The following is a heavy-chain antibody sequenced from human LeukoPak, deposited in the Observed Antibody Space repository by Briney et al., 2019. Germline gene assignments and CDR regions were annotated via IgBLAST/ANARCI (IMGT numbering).Heavy chain of an antibody. CDR2: IWYDGSNK. D-gene: IGHD5-18*01. Sequence: GRSLRLSCAASGFNFSSYGMHWVRQAPGKGLEWVAVIWYDGSNKYYADSVKGRFTISRDNSKNTLYLQMNSLRAEDTAVYYCARDVTYQRGYSYGHQPGYFDYWGQGTLVTVSS. V-gene: IGHV3-33*01. CDR1: GFNFSSYG. CDR3: ARDVTYQRGYSYGHQPGYFDY. J-gene: IGHJ4*02.